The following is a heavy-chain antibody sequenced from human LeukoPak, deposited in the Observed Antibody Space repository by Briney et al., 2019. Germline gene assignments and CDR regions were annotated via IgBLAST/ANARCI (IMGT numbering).Heavy chain of an antibody. V-gene: IGHV3-33*05. Sequence: PGGSLRLSCGASGFTFSSYGMHWVRQAPGKGLEWVAVISYDGSNKYYADSVKGRFTISRDNSKNTLYLQMNSLRAEDTAVYYCARVGEQQTVLEYWGQGTLVTVSS. J-gene: IGHJ4*02. CDR2: ISYDGSNK. CDR3: ARVGEQQTVLEY. D-gene: IGHD6-13*01. CDR1: GFTFSSYG.